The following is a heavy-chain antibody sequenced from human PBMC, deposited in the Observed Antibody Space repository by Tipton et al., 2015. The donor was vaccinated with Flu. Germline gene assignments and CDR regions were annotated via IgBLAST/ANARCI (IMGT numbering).Heavy chain of an antibody. CDR2: IYYSGST. J-gene: IGHJ3*02. Sequence: TLSLTCTVSGGSISSYYWSWIRQPPGKGLEWIGYIYYSGSTNYNPSLKSRVTISVDTSKNQFSLKLSSVNAVDTAVYYCARDGGSYYFVDAFDIWGKGTMVTVSS. CDR1: GGSISSYY. D-gene: IGHD1-26*01. V-gene: IGHV4-59*01. CDR3: ARDGGSYYFVDAFDI.